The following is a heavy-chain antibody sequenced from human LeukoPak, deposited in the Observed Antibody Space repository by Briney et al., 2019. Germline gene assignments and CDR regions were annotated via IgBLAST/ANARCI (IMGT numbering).Heavy chain of an antibody. D-gene: IGHD1-26*01. CDR1: GFTFSIYD. CDR2: ISSSGSTI. J-gene: IGHJ4*02. V-gene: IGHV3-48*03. CDR3: ARDRENATVGATQGLDS. Sequence: PGGSLRLSCAASGFTFSIYDMNWVRQAPGKGLEWVSDISSSGSTIYYADSVKGRFTISRDNAKSSLYLQMRRLRAEDTAVYYCARDRENATVGATQGLDSWGQGTLVTVSS.